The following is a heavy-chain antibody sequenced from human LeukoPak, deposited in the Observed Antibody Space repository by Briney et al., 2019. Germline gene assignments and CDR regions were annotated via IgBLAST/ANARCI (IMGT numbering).Heavy chain of an antibody. D-gene: IGHD2-2*02. CDR2: IYYSGST. V-gene: IGHV4-59*01. Sequence: SETLSLTCTVPGGSISRYYWSWIRQPPGKGLEWIGYIYYSGSTNYNPSLKSRVTISVDTSKNQFSLKLSSVTAADTAVYYCARADIVVVPAAIHNWFDPWGQGTLVTVSS. CDR3: ARADIVVVPAAIHNWFDP. CDR1: GGSISRYY. J-gene: IGHJ5*02.